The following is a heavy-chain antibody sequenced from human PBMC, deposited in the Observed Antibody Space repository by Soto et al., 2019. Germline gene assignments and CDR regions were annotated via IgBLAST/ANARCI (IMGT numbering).Heavy chain of an antibody. Sequence: RASVKVSCKASGGTLSDYAVSWVRQARGQGLEWMGGIMPTVDSANYAQKFQGRLTITADESTSTANMELSSLTSDDTAIYYCAVAAVREILTEQSSGMAVWGQGTTVTVSS. CDR2: IMPTVDSA. D-gene: IGHD3-10*01. J-gene: IGHJ6*02. V-gene: IGHV1-69*13. CDR3: AVAAVREILTEQSSGMAV. CDR1: GGTLSDYA.